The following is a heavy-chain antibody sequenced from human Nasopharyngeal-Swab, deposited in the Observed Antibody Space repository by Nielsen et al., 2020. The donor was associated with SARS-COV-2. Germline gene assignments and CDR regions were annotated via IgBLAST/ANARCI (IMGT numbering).Heavy chain of an antibody. CDR3: ATNFASHGYSSSPFDY. Sequence: WVRQAPGQGLEWMGGFDPEDGETIYAQKFQGRVTMTEDTSTDTAYMELSSLRSEDTAVYYCATNFASHGYSSSPFDYWGQGTLVTSPQ. J-gene: IGHJ4*02. D-gene: IGHD6-13*01. V-gene: IGHV1-24*01. CDR2: FDPEDGET.